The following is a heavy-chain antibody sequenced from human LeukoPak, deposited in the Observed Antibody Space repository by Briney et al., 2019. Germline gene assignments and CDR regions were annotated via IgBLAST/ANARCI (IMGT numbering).Heavy chain of an antibody. CDR3: AMQPGYYDSSGYYPGAFDI. CDR1: GFTFSSYA. CDR2: ISYDGSNK. Sequence: GGSLRLSCAASGFTFSSYAMHWVRQAPGKGLEWVAVISYDGSNKYYADSVKGRFTISRDNSKNTLYLQINSLRAEDTAVYYCAMQPGYYDSSGYYPGAFDIWGQGTMVTVSS. J-gene: IGHJ3*02. V-gene: IGHV3-30-3*01. D-gene: IGHD3-22*01.